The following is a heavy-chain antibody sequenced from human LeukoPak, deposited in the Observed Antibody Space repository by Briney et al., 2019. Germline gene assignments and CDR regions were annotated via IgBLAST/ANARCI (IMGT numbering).Heavy chain of an antibody. J-gene: IGHJ4*02. CDR3: STVGMAVAGTDYFDY. V-gene: IGHV3-15*01. D-gene: IGHD6-19*01. CDR2: IKSKTDGGTT. CDR1: GFTFSNAW. Sequence: GGSLRLSCAASGFTFSNAWMSWVRQAPGKWLEWVGRIKSKTDGGTTDYAAPVKGRFTISRDDSKNTLYLQMNSLKTEDTAVYYCSTVGMAVAGTDYFDYWGQGTLVTVSS.